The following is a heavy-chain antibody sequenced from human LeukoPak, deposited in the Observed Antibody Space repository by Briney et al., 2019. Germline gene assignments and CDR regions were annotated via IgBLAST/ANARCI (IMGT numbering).Heavy chain of an antibody. V-gene: IGHV3-30*18. CDR2: ISYDGSNK. D-gene: IGHD5-18*01. Sequence: GGSLRLSCAASGFTFSSYGVHWVRQAPGKGLEWVAVISYDGSNKYYADSVKGRFTISRDNSKNTLYLQMNSLRAEDTAVYYCAKDGRIQLWLPLPDYWGQGTLVTVSS. CDR3: AKDGRIQLWLPLPDY. CDR1: GFTFSSYG. J-gene: IGHJ4*02.